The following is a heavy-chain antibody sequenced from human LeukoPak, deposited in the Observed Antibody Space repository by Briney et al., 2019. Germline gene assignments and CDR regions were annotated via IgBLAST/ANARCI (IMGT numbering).Heavy chain of an antibody. Sequence: GGSLRLSCAASGFTFSSYAMSWVRLAPGKGLEWVSGISGSGGSTYSADSVKGRFTISRDNSKNTLYLQMNSLRAEDTAVYYCAKDGVVVPLGGYFDYWGQGTLVTVSS. J-gene: IGHJ4*02. CDR3: AKDGVVVPLGGYFDY. D-gene: IGHD2-2*01. V-gene: IGHV3-23*01. CDR1: GFTFSSYA. CDR2: ISGSGGST.